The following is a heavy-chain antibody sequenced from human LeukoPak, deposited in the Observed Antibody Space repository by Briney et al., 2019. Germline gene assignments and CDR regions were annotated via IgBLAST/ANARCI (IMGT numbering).Heavy chain of an antibody. Sequence: PGGSLRLSCAASGFTFSGSAMHWVRQASGKGLEWVGRIRSKANSYATAYAASVKGRFTISRDDSKNTAYLQMNSLKTEDTAVYYCTRGHYYYGSGSYRVGYYYMDVWGKGTTVTVSS. D-gene: IGHD3-10*01. V-gene: IGHV3-73*01. CDR2: IRSKANSYAT. J-gene: IGHJ6*03. CDR3: TRGHYYYGSGSYRVGYYYMDV. CDR1: GFTFSGSA.